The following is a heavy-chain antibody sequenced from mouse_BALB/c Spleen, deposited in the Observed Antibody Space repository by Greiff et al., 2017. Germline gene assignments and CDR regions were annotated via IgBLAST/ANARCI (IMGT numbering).Heavy chain of an antibody. J-gene: IGHJ2*01. CDR1: GFTFSSYT. CDR2: ISNGGGST. Sequence: EVQGVESGGGLVQPGGSLKLSCAASGFTFSSYTMSWVRQTPEKRLEWVAYISNGGGSTYYPDTVKGRFTISRDNAKNTLYLQMSSLKSEDTAMYYCARQEGYYGNFLDYWGQGTTLTVSS. CDR3: ARQEGYYGNFLDY. V-gene: IGHV5-12-2*01. D-gene: IGHD2-1*01.